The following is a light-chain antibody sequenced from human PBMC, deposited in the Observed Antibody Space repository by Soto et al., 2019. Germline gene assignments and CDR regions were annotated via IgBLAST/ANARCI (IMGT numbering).Light chain of an antibody. CDR2: STS. CDR1: TGAVTSGYF. J-gene: IGLJ1*01. V-gene: IGLV7-43*01. Sequence: QAVVTQEPSLTVSPGGTVTLTCASSTGAVTSGYFPNWFQQKPGQAPGALIYSTSNKHSWTPARFSGSLLGGKAALTLSGVQPEDEAEYYCLLYYGGAFVFGAGTKSPS. CDR3: LLYYGGAFV.